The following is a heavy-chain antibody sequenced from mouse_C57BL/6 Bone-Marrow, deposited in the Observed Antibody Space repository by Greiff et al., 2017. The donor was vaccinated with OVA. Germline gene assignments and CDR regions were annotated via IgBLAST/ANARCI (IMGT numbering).Heavy chain of an antibody. CDR3: ARGEDYLFAY. CDR1: GFTFSSYA. V-gene: IGHV5-4*03. D-gene: IGHD2-4*01. CDR2: ISDGGSYT. J-gene: IGHJ3*01. Sequence: EVKLMESGGGLVKPGGSLKLSCAASGFTFSSYAMSWVRQTPEKRLEWVATISDGGSYTYYPDNVKGRFTIFRDNAKNNLYLQMSHLKSEDTAMYYCARGEDYLFAYWGQGTLVTVSA.